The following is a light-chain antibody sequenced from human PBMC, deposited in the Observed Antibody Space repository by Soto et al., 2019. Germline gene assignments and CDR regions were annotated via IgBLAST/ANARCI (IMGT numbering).Light chain of an antibody. CDR3: SSYTTSNTPLYV. CDR1: SSDVGGYNS. CDR2: EVS. V-gene: IGLV2-14*01. J-gene: IGLJ1*01. Sequence: QSALTQPASVSGSPGQSITISCTGTSSDVGGYNSVSWYQQHPGKAPKLMIYEVSNRPSGVSHRFSGSKSGNTASLTISGRQAEDESDYYCSSYTTSNTPLYVFGTGTKLTVL.